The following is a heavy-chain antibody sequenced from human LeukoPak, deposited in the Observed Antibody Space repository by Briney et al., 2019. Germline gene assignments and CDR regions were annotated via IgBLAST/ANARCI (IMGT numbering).Heavy chain of an antibody. V-gene: IGHV4-34*01. CDR3: ARGYYGSGSHCCHMDV. J-gene: IGHJ6*03. Sequence: SETLSLTCAVYGGSLSGNFWSWIRQPPRKGLEWIGEISHSGSTNYSPSLKSRLTISVDTSKNQFSLKLSSVTAADTAVYYCARGYYGSGSHCCHMDVWGKGTTITVS. D-gene: IGHD3-10*01. CDR2: ISHSGST. CDR1: GGSLSGNF.